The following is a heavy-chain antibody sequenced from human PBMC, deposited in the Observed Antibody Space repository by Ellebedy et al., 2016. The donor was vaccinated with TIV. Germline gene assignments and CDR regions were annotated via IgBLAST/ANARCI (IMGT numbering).Heavy chain of an antibody. D-gene: IGHD4-17*01. CDR2: FPYFGGNK. CDR1: RFNFTTYA. CDR3: AKDRVGVTVTPAAD. Sequence: GESLKISCSASRFNFTTYAMHWIRQAPGKGLEWVAIFPYFGGNKYYSDAVKGRFTISRDNSRNTVYLQMRSLRDEDTAVYYCAKDRVGVTVTPAADWGRGTLVTVSA. V-gene: IGHV3-30*18. J-gene: IGHJ4*02.